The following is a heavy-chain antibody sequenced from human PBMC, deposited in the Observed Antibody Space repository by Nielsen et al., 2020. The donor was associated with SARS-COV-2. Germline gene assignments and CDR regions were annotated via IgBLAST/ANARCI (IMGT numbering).Heavy chain of an antibody. V-gene: IGHV3-23*03. D-gene: IGHD3-22*01. CDR2: IYSGGSST. Sequence: GGSLRLSCAASGFTFSSYAMSWVRQAPGKGLEWVSVIYSGGSSTYYADSVKGRFTISRDNSKNTLYLQMNSLRAEDTAVYYCAKSPQNRYYGSSCYWDYWGQGTLVTVSS. CDR1: GFTFSSYA. CDR3: AKSPQNRYYGSSCYWDY. J-gene: IGHJ4*02.